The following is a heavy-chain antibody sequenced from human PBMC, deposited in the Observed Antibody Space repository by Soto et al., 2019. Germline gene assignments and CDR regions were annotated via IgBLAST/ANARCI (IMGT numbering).Heavy chain of an antibody. CDR3: AKDYARGADAFDI. J-gene: IGHJ3*02. D-gene: IGHD3-10*01. Sequence: SLSLSCAASGFTFSSYGMHWVRQAPGKGLEWVAVISYDGSNKYYADSVKGRCTISRDNSKNTRYLQMNSLRAEDTAVYYCAKDYARGADAFDIWGQGTMVTVSS. V-gene: IGHV3-30*18. CDR1: GFTFSSYG. CDR2: ISYDGSNK.